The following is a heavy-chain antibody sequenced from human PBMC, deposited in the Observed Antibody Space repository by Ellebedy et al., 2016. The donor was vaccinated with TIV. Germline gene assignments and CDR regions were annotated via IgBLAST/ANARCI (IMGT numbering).Heavy chain of an antibody. Sequence: MPGGSLRLSCTVSGGSISSLYWSWIRQPPGRGLEGIGYVYHSGTTNYNPSLKSRVTASMDTSKNEFFLTLTSVTAAETAVYYCARHSYSSSWSPDAFDVWGQGTMVTVSS. J-gene: IGHJ3*01. D-gene: IGHD6-13*01. CDR3: ARHSYSSSWSPDAFDV. CDR2: VYHSGTT. CDR1: GGSISSLY. V-gene: IGHV4-59*08.